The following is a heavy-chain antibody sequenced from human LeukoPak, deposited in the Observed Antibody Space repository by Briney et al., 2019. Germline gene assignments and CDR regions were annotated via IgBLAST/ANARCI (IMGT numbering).Heavy chain of an antibody. CDR1: GFNFSISY. V-gene: IGHV3-30*18. J-gene: IGHJ6*02. Sequence: GGSLRLSCAASGFNFSISYMMWVRQAPGKGLEWVAVISYDGSNKYYADSVKGRFTISRDNSKNTLYLQMNSLRAEDTAVYYCAKCFMPTYYDILTGSTPSYFYYGMDVWGQGTTVTVSS. CDR3: AKCFMPTYYDILTGSTPSYFYYGMDV. CDR2: ISYDGSNK. D-gene: IGHD3-9*01.